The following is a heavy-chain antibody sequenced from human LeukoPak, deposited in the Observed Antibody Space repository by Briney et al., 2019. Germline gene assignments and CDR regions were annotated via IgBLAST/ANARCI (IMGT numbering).Heavy chain of an antibody. CDR2: IYYSGST. CDR3: ARDKCSS. CDR1: RGSISRYY. D-gene: IGHD3-10*02. V-gene: IGHV4-39*07. Sequence: SETLSLTCTVSRGSISRYYWGWIRQPPGKGLEWIGSIYYSGSTYYNSSLTSRVTISVDTSKNQFSLKLSSVTGAVTALYYCARDKCSSWGQGTLVTGSS. J-gene: IGHJ5*01.